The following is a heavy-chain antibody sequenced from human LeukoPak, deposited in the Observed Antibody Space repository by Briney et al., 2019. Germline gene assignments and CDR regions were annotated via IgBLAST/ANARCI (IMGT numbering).Heavy chain of an antibody. CDR3: TRDGITMVRGVVRWGGSDP. CDR2: IILIFGTA. CDR1: GGTFSSYA. V-gene: IGHV1-69*05. D-gene: IGHD3-10*01. Sequence: ASVKVSCKASGGTFSSYAISWVRQAPGQGLEWMGGIILIFGTANYAQKFQGRVTITTDESTSTAYMALSRLRSEGTAVYYCTRDGITMVRGVVRWGGSDPWGQGTLVSVSS. J-gene: IGHJ5*02.